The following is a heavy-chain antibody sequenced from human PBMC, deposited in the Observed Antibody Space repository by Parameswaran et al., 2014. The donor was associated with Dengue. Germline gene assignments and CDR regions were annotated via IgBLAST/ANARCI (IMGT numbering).Heavy chain of an antibody. Sequence: LKISCAASGFTFSGSAMHWVRQASGKGLEWVGRIRSKANTYATAYAASVEGRFTISRDDSKNTAYLQMNSLKTDDTAVYYCTRHLGDYWGQGTLVTVSS. V-gene: IGHV3-73*01. CDR2: IRSKANTYAT. J-gene: IGHJ4*02. CDR3: TRHLGDY. CDR1: GFTFSGSA.